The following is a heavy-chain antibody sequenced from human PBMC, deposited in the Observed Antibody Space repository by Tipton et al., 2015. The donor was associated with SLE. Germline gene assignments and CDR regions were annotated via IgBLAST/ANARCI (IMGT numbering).Heavy chain of an antibody. CDR1: GGSVSSERHY. Sequence: TLSLTCSVSGGSVSSERHYWGWIRQPPGKGLEWIGYVYYSGTTRYNPSLESRVTMSIDMSKNQFSLNLTSVTAADTAIYYCARDSGQEGEEYFQHWGQGTLVTVSS. J-gene: IGHJ1*01. CDR2: VYYSGTT. CDR3: ARDSGQEGEEYFQH. V-gene: IGHV4-61*01. D-gene: IGHD3-10*01.